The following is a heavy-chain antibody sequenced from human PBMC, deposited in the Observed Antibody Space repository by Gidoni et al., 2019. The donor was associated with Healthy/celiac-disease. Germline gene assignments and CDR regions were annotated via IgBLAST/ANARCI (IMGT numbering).Heavy chain of an antibody. J-gene: IGHJ6*02. Sequence: QVQLQQWGAGLLKPSETLSLTCAVYGGSFSGYYWSWIRQPPGKGLEWIGEINHSGSTNYNPSLKSRVTISVDTSKNQFSLKLSSVTAADTAVYYCARTGSGWHYYGMDVWGQGTTVTVSS. CDR2: INHSGST. V-gene: IGHV4-34*01. D-gene: IGHD6-19*01. CDR3: ARTGSGWHYYGMDV. CDR1: GGSFSGYY.